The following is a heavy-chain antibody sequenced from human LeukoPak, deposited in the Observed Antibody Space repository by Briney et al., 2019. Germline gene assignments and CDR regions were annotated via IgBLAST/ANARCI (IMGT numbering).Heavy chain of an antibody. CDR3: ARGYCSSTSCSRFAY. Sequence: GASVTVSCKASGYTFTSYGISWARQAPGQGLEWMGWISAYNGNTNYAQKLQGRVTMTTDTSTSTAYMELRSLRSDDTAVYYCARGYCSSTSCSRFAYWGQGTLVTVSS. D-gene: IGHD2-2*01. J-gene: IGHJ4*02. V-gene: IGHV1-18*01. CDR1: GYTFTSYG. CDR2: ISAYNGNT.